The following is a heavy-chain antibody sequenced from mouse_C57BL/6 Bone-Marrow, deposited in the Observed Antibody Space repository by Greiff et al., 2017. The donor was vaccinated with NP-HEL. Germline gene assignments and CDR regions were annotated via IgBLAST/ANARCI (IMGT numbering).Heavy chain of an antibody. V-gene: IGHV1-66*01. Sequence: QVQLQQSGPELVKPGASVKISCKASGYSFTSYYIHWVKQRPGQGLEWIGWIYPGSGNTKYNEKFKGKATLTADKSSSTAYMQLSRLTSEDSAVYSCAPLTGPFYFDYWGQGTTLTVSS. CDR3: APLTGPFYFDY. CDR2: IYPGSGNT. CDR1: GYSFTSYY. D-gene: IGHD4-1*01. J-gene: IGHJ2*01.